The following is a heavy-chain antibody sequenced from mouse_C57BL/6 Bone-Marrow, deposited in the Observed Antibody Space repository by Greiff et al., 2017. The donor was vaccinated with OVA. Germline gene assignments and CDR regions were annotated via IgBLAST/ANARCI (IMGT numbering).Heavy chain of an antibody. CDR2: IYPGDGDT. CDR3: ARGAY. CDR1: SYAFSSYW. V-gene: IGHV1-80*01. Sequence: LQQSGASVKISCKASSYAFSSYWMNWVKQRPGKGLEWIGQIYPGDGDTNYNGKFKGKATLTADKSSSTAYMQLSSLTSEDSAVYFCARGAYWGQGTLVTVSA. J-gene: IGHJ3*01.